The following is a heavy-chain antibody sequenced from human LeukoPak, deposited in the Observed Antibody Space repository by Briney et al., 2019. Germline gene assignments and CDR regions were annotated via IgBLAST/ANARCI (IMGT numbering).Heavy chain of an antibody. Sequence: GGSLRLSCAASGFTFSSYAMSWVRQAPGKGLEWVSAISGSGGSTYYADSVKGRFTISRDNSKNTLYLQMNSLRVEDTAVYYCAKFGGMITFGGEPIDYWGQGTLVTVSS. V-gene: IGHV3-23*01. CDR3: AKFGGMITFGGEPIDY. CDR2: ISGSGGST. CDR1: GFTFSSYA. J-gene: IGHJ4*02. D-gene: IGHD3-16*01.